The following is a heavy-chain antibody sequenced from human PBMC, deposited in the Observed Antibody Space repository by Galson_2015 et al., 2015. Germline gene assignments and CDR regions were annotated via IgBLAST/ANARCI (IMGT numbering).Heavy chain of an antibody. V-gene: IGHV4-34*01. CDR2: INHSGST. CDR3: ARRVRLLWFREGRNWFDP. Sequence: ETLSLTCAVYGGSFSGYYWSWIRQPPGKGLEWIGEINHSGSTNYNPSLKSRVTISVDTSKNQFSLKLSSVTAADTAVYYCARRVRLLWFREGRNWFDPWGQGTLVTVSS. CDR1: GGSFSGYY. D-gene: IGHD3-10*01. J-gene: IGHJ5*02.